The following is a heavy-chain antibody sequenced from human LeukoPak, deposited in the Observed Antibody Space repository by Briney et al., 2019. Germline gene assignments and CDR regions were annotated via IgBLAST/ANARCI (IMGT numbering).Heavy chain of an antibody. CDR2: INSDGSST. D-gene: IGHD3-10*01. CDR1: GFTFSSHW. Sequence: GGSLRLSCAAFGFTFSSHWMHWVRQAPGKGLVWVSRINSDGSSTSYADSVKGRFTISRDNAKNTLYLQMNSLRAEDTAVYYCARGPPYGSGSYYPGDYWGQGTLVTVSS. J-gene: IGHJ4*02. V-gene: IGHV3-74*01. CDR3: ARGPPYGSGSYYPGDY.